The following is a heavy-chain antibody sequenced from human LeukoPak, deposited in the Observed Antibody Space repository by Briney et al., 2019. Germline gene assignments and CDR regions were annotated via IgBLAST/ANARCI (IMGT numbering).Heavy chain of an antibody. V-gene: IGHV4-38-2*02. CDR3: ARSRFGGYDY. CDR2: IYHSGST. J-gene: IGHJ4*02. CDR1: GYSFSTGYY. Sequence: PSETLSLTCTVSGYSFSTGYYWGWIRQPPGKGLEWIGSIYHSGSTYYNPSLTSRVTLSLDTSKNQFSLKVSSVTAADTAVYYCARSRFGGYDYWGQGTLVTVSS. D-gene: IGHD2-15*01.